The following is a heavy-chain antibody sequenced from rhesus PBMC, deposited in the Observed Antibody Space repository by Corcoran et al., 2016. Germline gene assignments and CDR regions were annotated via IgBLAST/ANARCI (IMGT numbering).Heavy chain of an antibody. D-gene: IGHD6-31*01. J-gene: IGHJ4*01. CDR1: GGSISSSNW. Sequence: QVQLQESGPAVVKPSETLSLTCAVSGGSISSSNWWSWIRQSPGKGLEWIGGNYGSGGSTEYNPSLKSRVTISIDTSKNLFSLKLSSVTAADTAVYYCARHARTYSSGWPYYFDYWGQGVLVTVSS. CDR2: NYGSGGST. CDR3: ARHARTYSSGWPYYFDY. V-gene: IGHV4-93*02.